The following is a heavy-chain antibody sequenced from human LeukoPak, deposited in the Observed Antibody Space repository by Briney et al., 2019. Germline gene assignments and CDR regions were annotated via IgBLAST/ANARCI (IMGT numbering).Heavy chain of an antibody. CDR3: EKGGGREGDDYGDYGYFDY. J-gene: IGHJ4*02. CDR1: GGTFSSYA. Sequence: GASVKVSCKASGGTFSSYAISWVRQAPGQGLEWMGGIIPIFGTANYAQKFQGRVTITADKSTSTAYMELRRLRSETTAVYYWEKGGGREGDDYGDYGYFDYWGQGTLVTVSS. D-gene: IGHD4-17*01. V-gene: IGHV1-69*06. CDR2: IIPIFGTA.